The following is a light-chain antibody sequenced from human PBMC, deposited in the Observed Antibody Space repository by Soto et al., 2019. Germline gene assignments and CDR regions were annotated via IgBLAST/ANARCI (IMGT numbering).Light chain of an antibody. CDR1: QSISRSF. J-gene: IGKJ4*01. Sequence: EIVLTQSPGTLSLSPGERAILSCRASQSISRSFLAWYQQKPGQAPRLLIYGASSRATGIPDRFSGSGSGTDFTLTISRLEPEDFAVYYCQQYGSSPPLTLGGGPKVDIK. CDR3: QQYGSSPPLT. V-gene: IGKV3-20*01. CDR2: GAS.